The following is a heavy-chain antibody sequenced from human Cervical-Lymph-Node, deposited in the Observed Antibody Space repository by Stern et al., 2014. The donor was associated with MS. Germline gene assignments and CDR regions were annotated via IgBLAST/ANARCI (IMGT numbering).Heavy chain of an antibody. V-gene: IGHV3-33*01. CDR1: GFTFSSYG. Sequence: QVQLVESGGGVVQPGRSLRLACAASGFTFSSYGMHWVRQAPDKGLEWVAVIWYDGSNKYYADSVKGRFTISRDNSKNTLYLQMNSLRAEDTAVYYCARDSSKGGSNYWGQGTLVTVSS. J-gene: IGHJ4*02. D-gene: IGHD2-2*01. CDR3: ARDSSKGGSNY. CDR2: IWYDGSNK.